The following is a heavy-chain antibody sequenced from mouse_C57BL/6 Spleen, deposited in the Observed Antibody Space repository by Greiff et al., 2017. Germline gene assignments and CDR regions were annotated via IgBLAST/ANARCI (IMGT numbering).Heavy chain of an antibody. D-gene: IGHD2-4*01. CDR2: ISYDGSN. CDR3: AREGIRGFDY. J-gene: IGHJ2*01. Sequence: EVQLQESGPGLVKPSQSLSLTCSVTGYSITSGYYWNWIRQFPGNKLEWMGYISYDGSNNYNPSLKNRISITRDTSKNQFFLKLNSVTTEDTATYYCAREGIRGFDYWGQGTTLTVSS. V-gene: IGHV3-6*01. CDR1: GYSITSGYY.